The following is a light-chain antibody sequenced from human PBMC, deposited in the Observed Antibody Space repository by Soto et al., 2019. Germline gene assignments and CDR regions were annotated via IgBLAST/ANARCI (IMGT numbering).Light chain of an antibody. J-gene: IGLJ3*02. CDR3: SSFTDTGTVM. V-gene: IGLV2-14*03. CDR1: SSDVGAYHS. Sequence: QSALTQPASVSGSPGQSFTIPCTGSSSDVGAYHSVYWYQQHPGKAPKLIIFDVSNRPSGVSNRFSGSKSGNTASLTISGLQAEDEADYYCSSFTDTGTVMFGGGTKVTVL. CDR2: DVS.